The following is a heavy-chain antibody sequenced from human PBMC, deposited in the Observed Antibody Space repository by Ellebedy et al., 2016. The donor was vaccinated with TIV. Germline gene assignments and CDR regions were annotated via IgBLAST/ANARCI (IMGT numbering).Heavy chain of an antibody. CDR1: GFSLTTVGMC. CDR3: ARVYSRYYYGADY. J-gene: IGHJ4*02. V-gene: IGHV2-70*11. CDR2: IVWDGST. D-gene: IGHD3-10*01. Sequence: SGPTLVKPTETLTLTCNFSGFSLTTVGMCISWIRQPPGKAPEWLARIVWDGSTKYSTSLKTRLTISKDTSVNQVVLTMTDMDPEDTATYFCARVYSRYYYGADYWGQGTLVTVSS.